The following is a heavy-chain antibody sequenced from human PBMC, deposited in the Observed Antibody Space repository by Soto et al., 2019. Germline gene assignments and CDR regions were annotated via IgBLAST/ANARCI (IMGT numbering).Heavy chain of an antibody. D-gene: IGHD1-26*01. J-gene: IGHJ4*02. CDR3: ASAIGSSQRGFVY. CDR2: INHSGST. CDR1: GGYVRGYY. V-gene: IGHV4-34*01. Sequence: TETLSLTCDVDGGYVRGYYWSWIRQPPGKGLEWIGEINHSGSTNYNPSLKIRVTISVDTSKNQFALKLSSVTAADTAVSYCASAIGSSQRGFVYWGQGTLVSVSS.